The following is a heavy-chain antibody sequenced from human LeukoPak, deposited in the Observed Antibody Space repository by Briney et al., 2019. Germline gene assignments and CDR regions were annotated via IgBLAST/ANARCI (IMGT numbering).Heavy chain of an antibody. D-gene: IGHD5-24*01. J-gene: IGHJ3*02. CDR3: ARHPSRDWVVEQDAFDI. CDR2: IYTSGST. CDR1: GGSISSGSYY. Sequence: SQTLSLTCTVSGGSISSGSYYWSWIRQPAGKGLEWIGRIYTSGSTNYNPSLKSRVTISVDTSKNQFSLKLSSVTAADTAVYYCARHPSRDWVVEQDAFDIWGQGTMVTVSS. V-gene: IGHV4-61*02.